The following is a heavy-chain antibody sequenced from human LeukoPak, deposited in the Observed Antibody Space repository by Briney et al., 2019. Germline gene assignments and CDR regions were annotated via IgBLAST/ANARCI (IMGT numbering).Heavy chain of an antibody. J-gene: IGHJ6*03. CDR2: IIPIFGTA. CDR3: ASMASDYSNYYYYMDV. V-gene: IGHV1-69*05. CDR1: GGTFRSYA. Sequence: GASVKVSCKASGGTFRSYAISWVRQAPGQGLEWMGGIIPIFGTANYAQKFQGRVTITTDESTSTAYMELSSLRSEDTAVYYCASMASDYSNYYYYMDVWGKGTTVTVSS. D-gene: IGHD4-11*01.